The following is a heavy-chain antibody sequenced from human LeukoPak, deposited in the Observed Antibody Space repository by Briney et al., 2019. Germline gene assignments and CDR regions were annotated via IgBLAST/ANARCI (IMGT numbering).Heavy chain of an antibody. CDR3: AKGVALDGYNTHFDY. CDR2: ISGSGGST. CDR1: GFTFSSYA. V-gene: IGHV3-23*01. J-gene: IGHJ4*02. D-gene: IGHD5-24*01. Sequence: GGSLRLSCAASGFTFSSYAMSWVRQAPGKGLEWVSAISGSGGSTYYADSVKGRFTISRDNSKNTLYLQMNSLRAEDTAVYYCAKGVALDGYNTHFDYWGQGTLGTVSS.